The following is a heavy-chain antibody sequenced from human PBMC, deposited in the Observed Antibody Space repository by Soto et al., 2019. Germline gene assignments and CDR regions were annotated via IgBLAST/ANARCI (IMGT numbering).Heavy chain of an antibody. J-gene: IGHJ4*02. CDR2: IDPSDSYT. D-gene: IGHD6-19*01. Sequence: GESLKISCKGSGYSFTSYWISWVRQMPGKGLEWMGRIDPSDSYTNYSPSFQGHVTISADKSISTAYLQWSSLKASDTAMYYCASRILNSSGWYVVDFDYWGQGTLVTVSS. V-gene: IGHV5-10-1*01. CDR3: ASRILNSSGWYVVDFDY. CDR1: GYSFTSYW.